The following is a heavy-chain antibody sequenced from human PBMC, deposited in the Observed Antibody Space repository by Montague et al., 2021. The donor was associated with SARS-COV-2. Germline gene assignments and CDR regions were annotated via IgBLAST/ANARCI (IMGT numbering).Heavy chain of an antibody. CDR3: ASHPVWQQLCT. D-gene: IGHD6-13*01. CDR1: VRSITSENW. V-gene: IGHV4-4*02. Sequence: SETLSLTCAVSVRSITSENWWSWVSQPPGKDLGWIAETHQWGGTNYNPSLRSRVTILLDNSKNQFSLMPTSVTAADTAMYYCASHPVWQQLCTWGQGTPVSVYS. CDR2: THQWGGT. J-gene: IGHJ4*02.